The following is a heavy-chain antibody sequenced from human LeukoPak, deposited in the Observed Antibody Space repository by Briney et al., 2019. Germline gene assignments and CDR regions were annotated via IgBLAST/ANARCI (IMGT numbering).Heavy chain of an antibody. D-gene: IGHD3-22*01. Sequence: PGGSLRLSCAASGFTFSSYSMNWVRQAPGKGLEWVSSISSSSSYIYYADSVKGRFTISRDNSKNTLYLQMNSLRAEDTAVYYCARPRATSIRYYYDSSPPDYWGQGTLVTVSS. CDR2: ISSSSSYI. CDR3: ARPRATSIRYYYDSSPPDY. J-gene: IGHJ4*02. V-gene: IGHV3-21*01. CDR1: GFTFSSYS.